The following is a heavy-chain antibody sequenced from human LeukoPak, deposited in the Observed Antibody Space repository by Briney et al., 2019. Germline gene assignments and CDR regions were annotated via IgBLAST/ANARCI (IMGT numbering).Heavy chain of an antibody. D-gene: IGHD5-12*01. CDR2: IKQDGSEK. Sequence: PGGSLRLSCAASGFTFSSYWMSWVRQAPGKGLEWVANIKQDGSEKYYVDSVKGRFTISRDNSKNTLYLQMNSLRAEDTAVYHCAKATGYSGYEKQDQWGQGTLVTVSS. CDR3: AKATGYSGYEKQDQ. V-gene: IGHV3-7*01. J-gene: IGHJ4*02. CDR1: GFTFSSYW.